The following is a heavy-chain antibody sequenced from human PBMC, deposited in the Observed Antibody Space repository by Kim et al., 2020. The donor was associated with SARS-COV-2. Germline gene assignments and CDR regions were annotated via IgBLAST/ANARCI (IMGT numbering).Heavy chain of an antibody. CDR3: VRHTPPVYDILTGYYVYYYGMDV. CDR1: GYSFTSYW. D-gene: IGHD3-9*01. V-gene: IGHV5-10-1*01. J-gene: IGHJ6*02. CDR2: IDPSDSYT. Sequence: GESLKISCKGSGYSFTSYWISWVRQMPGKGLEWMGRIDPSDSYTNYSPSFQGHVTISADKSISTAYLQWSSLKASDTAMYYCVRHTPPVYDILTGYYVYYYGMDVWGQGTTVTVSS.